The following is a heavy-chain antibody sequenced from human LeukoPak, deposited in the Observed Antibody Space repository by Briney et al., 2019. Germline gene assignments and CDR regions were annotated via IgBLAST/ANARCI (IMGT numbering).Heavy chain of an antibody. CDR3: AKSPLLWFGELSWYFDY. D-gene: IGHD3-10*01. J-gene: IGHJ4*02. V-gene: IGHV3-23*01. Sequence: PGGSLRLSCAASGFTFSSYAMSWVRQAPGKGLEWVSAISGSGGSTYYADSVKGRFTISRDNSKNTLYLQMNSLRAEDTAVYYCAKSPLLWFGELSWYFDYWGQGTLVTVSS. CDR2: ISGSGGST. CDR1: GFTFSSYA.